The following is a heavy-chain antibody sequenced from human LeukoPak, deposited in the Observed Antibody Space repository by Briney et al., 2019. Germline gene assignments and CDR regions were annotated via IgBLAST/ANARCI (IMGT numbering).Heavy chain of an antibody. Sequence: SETLSLTCTVSGGSISSSSYYWGWIRQPPGKGLEWIGSIYHSGSTYYNPSLKSRVTISVDTSKNQFSLKLSSVTAADTAVYYCARDLDVYYYDSSGYPTNFDYWGQGTLVTVSS. V-gene: IGHV4-39*07. CDR2: IYHSGST. CDR1: GGSISSSSYY. J-gene: IGHJ4*02. D-gene: IGHD3-22*01. CDR3: ARDLDVYYYDSSGYPTNFDY.